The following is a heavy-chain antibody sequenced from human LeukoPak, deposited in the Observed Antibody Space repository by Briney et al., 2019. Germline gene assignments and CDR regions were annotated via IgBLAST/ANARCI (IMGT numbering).Heavy chain of an antibody. V-gene: IGHV3-23*01. D-gene: IGHD2/OR15-2a*01. CDR3: AKHLGSHSFLFYYMDV. CDR2: LSGSGTAT. CDR1: QFTFSRFA. J-gene: IGHJ6*03. Sequence: GASLRLSCEASQFTFSRFAMSWIRQAPGTGLEWVSTLSGSGTATYYADSVKGRFTTSRDNSKDTLYLQMDNLRADDTAVYYCAKHLGSHSFLFYYMDVWGTGTSVIVS.